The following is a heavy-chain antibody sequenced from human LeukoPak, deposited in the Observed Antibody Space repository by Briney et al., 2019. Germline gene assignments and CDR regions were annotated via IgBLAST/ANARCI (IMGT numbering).Heavy chain of an antibody. Sequence: SETLSLTCTVSGGSISSYYWSWIRQPPGKGLEWIGYIYYSGSTNYNPSLKSRVTISADTSKNQFSLKLSSVTAADTAVYYCARFRWNDYYYYGMDVWGQGTTVTVSS. J-gene: IGHJ6*02. CDR2: IYYSGST. V-gene: IGHV4-59*01. CDR3: ARFRWNDYYYYGMDV. D-gene: IGHD1-1*01. CDR1: GGSISSYY.